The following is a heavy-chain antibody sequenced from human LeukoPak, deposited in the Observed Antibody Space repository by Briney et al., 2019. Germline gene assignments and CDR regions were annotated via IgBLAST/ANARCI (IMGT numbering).Heavy chain of an antibody. CDR1: GFTFDDYG. D-gene: IGHD6-19*01. Sequence: GGSLRLSCAASGFTFDDYGMSWVRHAPGKGLEWVSGINWNSGSTGYADSVKGRFTISRDNAKNPLYLQMNSLRAEDRALYYGAKGSSGWYGNWFDPWGQGTLVTVSS. CDR2: INWNSGST. CDR3: AKGSSGWYGNWFDP. V-gene: IGHV3-20*04. J-gene: IGHJ5*02.